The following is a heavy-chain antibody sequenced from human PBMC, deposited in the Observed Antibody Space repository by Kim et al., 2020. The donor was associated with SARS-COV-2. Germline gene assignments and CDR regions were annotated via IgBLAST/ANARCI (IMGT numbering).Heavy chain of an antibody. Sequence: DPVKGRFTISRVNAKNSLLLQMNSLRAEDTAVYYCARDLATGYSSSWYTDWGQGTLVTVSS. J-gene: IGHJ4*02. V-gene: IGHV3-11*01. CDR3: ARDLATGYSSSWYTD. D-gene: IGHD6-13*01.